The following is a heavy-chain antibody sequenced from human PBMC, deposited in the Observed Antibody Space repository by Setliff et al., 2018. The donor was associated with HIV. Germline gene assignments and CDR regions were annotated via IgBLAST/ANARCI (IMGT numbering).Heavy chain of an antibody. CDR2: IYPGDSHT. CDR1: GYSFTSYW. Sequence: PGESLKISCKGSGYSFTSYWIAWVRQMPGKGLEWMGIIYPGDSHTRYSPSFQGQVTFSADKSISTAYLQWSSLQASDTAMYYCARRASKASLVYWGQGTLVTVSS. J-gene: IGHJ4*02. CDR3: ARRASKASLVY. V-gene: IGHV5-51*01.